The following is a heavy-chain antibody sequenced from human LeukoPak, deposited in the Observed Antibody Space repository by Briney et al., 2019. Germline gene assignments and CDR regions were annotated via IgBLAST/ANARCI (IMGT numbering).Heavy chain of an antibody. V-gene: IGHV1-2*02. Sequence: ASVKVSCKASGYTFTGYYVHWIRQAPGQGLEWMGWINPNFGGTYYAQHFQGRVTMTTDTSTSTAYMELRSLRSDDTAVYYCARDLPRSSGFWDYWGQGTLVTVSS. CDR3: ARDLPRSSGFWDY. CDR2: INPNFGGT. CDR1: GYTFTGYY. J-gene: IGHJ4*02. D-gene: IGHD6-19*01.